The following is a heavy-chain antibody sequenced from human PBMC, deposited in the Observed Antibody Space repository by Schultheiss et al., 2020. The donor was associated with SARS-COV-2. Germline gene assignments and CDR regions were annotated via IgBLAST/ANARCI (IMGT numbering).Heavy chain of an antibody. J-gene: IGHJ6*02. D-gene: IGHD1-26*01. Sequence: GGSLRLSCAASGFTFSDYYMSWIRQAPGKGLEWVSYISGRSTYTNYADSVKGRFTISRDNAKNSLYLQMNSLRAKDTAVYYCARVRGGYGYGMDVWGQGTTVTVSS. CDR2: ISGRSTYT. CDR1: GFTFSDYY. CDR3: ARVRGGYGYGMDV. V-gene: IGHV3-11*05.